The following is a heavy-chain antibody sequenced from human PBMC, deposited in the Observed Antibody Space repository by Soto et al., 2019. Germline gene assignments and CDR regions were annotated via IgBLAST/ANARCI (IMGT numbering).Heavy chain of an antibody. CDR1: GYTFTSYD. V-gene: IGHV1-8*01. CDR3: ARARSYSSSGYYYYGMDV. D-gene: IGHD6-13*01. Sequence: GASVKVSCKASGYTFTSYDINWVRQATGQGLEWMGWMNPNSGNTGYEQKFQGRVTMTRNTPISTAYMELSSLRSEDTAVYYCARARSYSSSGYYYYGMDVWGQGTTVTVSS. J-gene: IGHJ6*02. CDR2: MNPNSGNT.